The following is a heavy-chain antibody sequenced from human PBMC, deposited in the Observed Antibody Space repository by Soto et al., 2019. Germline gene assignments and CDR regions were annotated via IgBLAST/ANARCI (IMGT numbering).Heavy chain of an antibody. D-gene: IGHD4-17*01. CDR1: GDSISSYY. V-gene: IGHV4-59*01. CDR2: IYYSGST. J-gene: IGHJ4*02. Sequence: PSETLSLTCTVSGDSISSYYWSWIRQPPGKGLEWIGYIYYSGSTNYNPSLKSRVTISVDTSKNQFSLKLSSVTAADTAVYYCARSNGDYGAYWSQGTLVTVS. CDR3: ARSNGDYGAY.